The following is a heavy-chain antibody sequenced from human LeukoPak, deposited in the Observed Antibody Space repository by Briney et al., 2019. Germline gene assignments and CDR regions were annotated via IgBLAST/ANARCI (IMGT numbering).Heavy chain of an antibody. CDR1: GYTFTSYG. J-gene: IGHJ4*02. CDR2: ISAYNGNT. V-gene: IGHV1-18*01. D-gene: IGHD3-22*01. CDR3: ARETYYYDSSGYYPFDY. Sequence: ASVKVSCKASGYTFTSYGISWVRQAPGQGLEWMGWISAYNGNTNYAQKLQGRVTMTTDTSTSTAYMELRSLRSDDTAVYYCARETYYYDSSGYYPFDYWGQGTLVTVSS.